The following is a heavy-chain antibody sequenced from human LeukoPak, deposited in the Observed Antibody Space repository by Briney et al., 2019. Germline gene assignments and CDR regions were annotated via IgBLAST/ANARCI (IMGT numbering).Heavy chain of an antibody. CDR3: ARGEYDFWSGYPGRWFDP. J-gene: IGHJ5*02. D-gene: IGHD3-3*01. CDR1: GGSFRGYY. CDR2: INHSGST. V-gene: IGHV4-34*01. Sequence: SETLSLTCAVYGGSFRGYYWSWIPQPPGKGLEWIGEINHSGSTNYNPSLQSRVTISVDTSTHPCSLKLISLTAADTAVYYCARGEYDFWSGYPGRWFDPWGQGTLVTVSS.